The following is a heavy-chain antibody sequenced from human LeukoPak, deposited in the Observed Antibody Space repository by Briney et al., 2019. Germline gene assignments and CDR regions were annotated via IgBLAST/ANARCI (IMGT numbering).Heavy chain of an antibody. CDR1: GFTFSSYS. CDR2: ISISSSYI. Sequence: GGSLRLSSAASGFTFSSYSMNWLRQAPGKGLAWVSSISISSSYIYHADSVKGRFTISRDNAKNSLYLQMNSLRAEDTAVYYCARGTLWFPLDYWGQGTLVTVSS. CDR3: ARGTLWFPLDY. V-gene: IGHV3-21*01. J-gene: IGHJ4*02. D-gene: IGHD3-10*01.